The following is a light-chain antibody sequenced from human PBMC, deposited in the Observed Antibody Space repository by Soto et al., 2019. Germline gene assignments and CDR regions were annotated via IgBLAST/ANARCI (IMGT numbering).Light chain of an antibody. V-gene: IGKV3-11*01. Sequence: EIVLTQSPATLSLSPGERATLSCRASPSVTNYLAWYQQKPGQAPRLVIYGAFNRATGIPARFSGSGSGTDLTLTISSLETEDFAVYYCQQRNIWPPVTFGQGTRLEIK. CDR2: GAF. CDR3: QQRNIWPPVT. J-gene: IGKJ5*01. CDR1: PSVTNY.